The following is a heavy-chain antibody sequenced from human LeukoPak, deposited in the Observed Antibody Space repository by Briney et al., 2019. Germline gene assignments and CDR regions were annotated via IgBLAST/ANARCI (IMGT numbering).Heavy chain of an antibody. J-gene: IGHJ4*02. D-gene: IGHD3-9*01. Sequence: GGSLRLSCVASGFTFSNHWMTWVRQAPGKGLEWVAHIKEDGSERSYVDSVRGRFTISRDNAKNALYLYMNSLRAEDTAVYYCARDILTGYYDYWGQGILVTVSS. CDR1: GFTFSNHW. CDR2: IKEDGSER. CDR3: ARDILTGYYDY. V-gene: IGHV3-7*01.